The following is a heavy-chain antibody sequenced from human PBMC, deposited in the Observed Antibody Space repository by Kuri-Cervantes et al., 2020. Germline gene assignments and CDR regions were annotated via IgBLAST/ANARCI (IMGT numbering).Heavy chain of an antibody. CDR1: GFTFSSYA. V-gene: IGHV3-23*01. D-gene: IGHD4-17*01. J-gene: IGHJ4*02. Sequence: LSLTCAASGFTFSSYAMSWVRQAPGKGLEWVSGISGSGGSTYYADSVKGRFTISRDKSKNTLSLQMNSLRAEDTAAYYCARSVWVTTAFDYWGQGTLVTVSS. CDR2: ISGSGGST. CDR3: ARSVWVTTAFDY.